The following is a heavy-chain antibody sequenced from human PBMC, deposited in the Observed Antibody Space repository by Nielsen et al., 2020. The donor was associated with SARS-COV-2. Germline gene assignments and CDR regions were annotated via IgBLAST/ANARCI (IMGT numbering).Heavy chain of an antibody. CDR1: GFAFSRYV. Sequence: GESLKISCAASGFAFSRYVMHWVRQAPGKGLEWVAVISYDGSNKYYADSVKGRFTISRDNSKNTLYLQMNSLRVEDTAVYYCARDWSRAFDVWGQGTMVTVSS. CDR3: ARDWSRAFDV. V-gene: IGHV3-30-3*01. CDR2: ISYDGSNK. J-gene: IGHJ3*01.